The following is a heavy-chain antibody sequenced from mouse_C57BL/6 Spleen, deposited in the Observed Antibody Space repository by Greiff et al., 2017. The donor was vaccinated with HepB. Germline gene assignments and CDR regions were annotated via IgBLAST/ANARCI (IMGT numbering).Heavy chain of an antibody. V-gene: IGHV5-17*01. Sequence: EVHLVESGGGLVKPGGSLKLSCAASGFTFSDYGMHWVRQAPEKGLEWVAYISSGSSTIYYAGTVKGRFTISRDNAKKTLFLQMTSLRSEDTAMYYCARPGYYSNYLAWFAYWGQGTLVTVSA. CDR1: GFTFSDYG. CDR3: ARPGYYSNYLAWFAY. J-gene: IGHJ3*01. CDR2: ISSGSSTI. D-gene: IGHD2-5*01.